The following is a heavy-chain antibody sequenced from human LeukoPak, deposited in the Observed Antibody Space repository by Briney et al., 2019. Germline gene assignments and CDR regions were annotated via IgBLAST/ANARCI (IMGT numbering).Heavy chain of an antibody. CDR2: INWNGGST. CDR3: ARDLVAVTTSDPWLTHDY. CDR1: GFTFSSYG. J-gene: IGHJ4*02. V-gene: IGHV3-20*01. Sequence: GGSLRLSCAASGFTFSSYGMSWVRQAPGKGLEWVPGINWNGGSTGYADSVKGRFTISRDNAKNSLYLQMNSLRAEDTALYHCARDLVAVTTSDPWLTHDYWGQGTLVTVSS. D-gene: IGHD4-17*01.